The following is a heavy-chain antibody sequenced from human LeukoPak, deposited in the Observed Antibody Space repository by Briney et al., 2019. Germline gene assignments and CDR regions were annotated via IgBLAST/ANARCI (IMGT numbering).Heavy chain of an antibody. CDR3: ARVGQDIEAGGIPFDY. CDR2: ISSSSSTI. D-gene: IGHD6-13*01. V-gene: IGHV3-48*02. CDR1: GLTFSSYS. Sequence: GGSLRLSCAASGLTFSSYSMHWVRQAPGKRLEWVSYISSSSSTIYYGDSVKGRFTISRDNAKNSVYLQMNSLRDEDTAVYYCARVGQDIEAGGIPFDYWGQGTLVTVSS. J-gene: IGHJ4*02.